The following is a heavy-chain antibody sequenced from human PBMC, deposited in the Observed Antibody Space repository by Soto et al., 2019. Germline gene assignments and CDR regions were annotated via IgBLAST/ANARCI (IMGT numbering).Heavy chain of an antibody. Sequence: GGSLRLSCAASGFTFSSYAMHWVRQAPGKGLEWVAVIPYDGSNKYYADSVKGRFTISRDNSKNTLYLQMNSLRAEDTAVYYCAKGIAAAIYYYGMDVWGQGTTVTVSS. CDR2: IPYDGSNK. J-gene: IGHJ6*02. V-gene: IGHV3-30-3*01. CDR3: AKGIAAAIYYYGMDV. CDR1: GFTFSSYA. D-gene: IGHD6-13*01.